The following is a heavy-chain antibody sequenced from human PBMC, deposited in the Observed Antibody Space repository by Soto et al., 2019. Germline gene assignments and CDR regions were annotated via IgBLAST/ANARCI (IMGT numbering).Heavy chain of an antibody. CDR3: ASSLTWHSGWYAMGY. J-gene: IGHJ4*02. Sequence: QVQLQEPGPGLVKPSETLSLTCTVSGGSISSYYWSWIRQPPGKGLEWIGYIYYSGSTNYNPSLKSRFTLSLDSSRNLFSLKLSSVTAADTAVYYCASSLTWHSGWYAMGYWGQGALVTVS. CDR2: IYYSGST. CDR1: GGSISSYY. D-gene: IGHD6-19*01. V-gene: IGHV4-59*08.